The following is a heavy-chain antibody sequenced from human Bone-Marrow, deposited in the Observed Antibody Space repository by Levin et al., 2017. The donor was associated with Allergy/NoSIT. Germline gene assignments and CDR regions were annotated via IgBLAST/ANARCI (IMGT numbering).Heavy chain of an antibody. CDR3: AGGSHKDYSNYFLGSYYYVTDA. V-gene: IGHV4-34*01. J-gene: IGHJ6*02. D-gene: IGHD4-11*01. Sequence: SETLSLTCAVYGGSFSDYSWNWIRQSPGKGLEWIGEIYHSGTTNYHPSLKSRVTISVDTSKNQFSLRLSSVTAADTAVYYCAGGSHKDYSNYFLGSYYYVTDAWGQGTAVTVSS. CDR2: IYHSGTT. CDR1: GGSFSDYS.